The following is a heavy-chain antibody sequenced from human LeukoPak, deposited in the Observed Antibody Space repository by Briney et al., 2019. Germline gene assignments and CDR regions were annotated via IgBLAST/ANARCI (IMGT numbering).Heavy chain of an antibody. CDR3: ARPDYYYYYMDV. V-gene: IGHV3-21*01. J-gene: IGHJ6*03. Sequence: GGSLRLSCAASGFTFSSYSMNWVRQAPGEGLEWVSSISSSSSYIYYADSVKGRFTISRDNAKNSLYLQMNSLRAEDTAVYYCARPDYYYYYMDVWGKGTTVTVSS. CDR1: GFTFSSYS. CDR2: ISSSSSYI.